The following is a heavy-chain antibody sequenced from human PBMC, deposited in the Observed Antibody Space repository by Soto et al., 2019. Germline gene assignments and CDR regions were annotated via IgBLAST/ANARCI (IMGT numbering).Heavy chain of an antibody. Sequence: QMQLVQSGAEVRMPGSSVKVSCKASGGTFSTYSINWVRQAPGQGLGWMGGIIPLFGTTNYAQKFKGRVTMTAVESTSTDYMELSSLRVEDAAVYYCARGATHGSSWYFWFVSWGQGTLVTVSS. D-gene: IGHD6-13*01. J-gene: IGHJ5*01. CDR1: GGTFSTYS. CDR2: IIPLFGTT. CDR3: ARGATHGSSWYFWFVS. V-gene: IGHV1-69*01.